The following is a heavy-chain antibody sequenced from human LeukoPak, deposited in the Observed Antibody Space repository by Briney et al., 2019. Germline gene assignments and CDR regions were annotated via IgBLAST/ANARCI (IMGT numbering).Heavy chain of an antibody. CDR3: AVLRGNNY. Sequence: PGGSLRLSCAASGFTFSNYAMNWVRQAPGKGLEWVANIKQDGSEKYYVDSVEGRFSISRDNAKNSLYLQMNSLRVEDTAVYYCAVLRGNNYWGQGTLVTVSS. CDR2: IKQDGSEK. V-gene: IGHV3-7*01. CDR1: GFTFSNYA. J-gene: IGHJ4*02. D-gene: IGHD3-10*01.